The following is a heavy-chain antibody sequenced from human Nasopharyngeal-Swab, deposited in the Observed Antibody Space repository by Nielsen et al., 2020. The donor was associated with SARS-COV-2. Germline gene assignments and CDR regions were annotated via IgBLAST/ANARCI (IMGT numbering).Heavy chain of an antibody. CDR3: AREGFFDL. CDR1: GFTFTDYY. Sequence: GESLKISCAASGFTFTDYYMTWIRQAPGKGLEWISYISSTGNSRYYADSVKGRFTISRDNAENSLYLQMNSLRADDTAVYYCAREGFFDLWGRGTLVTVSS. V-gene: IGHV3-11*01. J-gene: IGHJ2*01. CDR2: ISSTGNSR.